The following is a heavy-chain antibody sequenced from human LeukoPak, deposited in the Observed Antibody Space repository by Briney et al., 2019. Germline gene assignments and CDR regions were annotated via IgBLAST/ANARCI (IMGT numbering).Heavy chain of an antibody. D-gene: IGHD3-16*01. CDR2: IWYDGSNK. CDR1: GFTFSSYG. Sequence: GRSLRLSCAASGFTFSSYGMHWVRQAPGKGLERVAVIWYDGSNKYYADSVKGRFTISRDNSKNTLYLQMNSLRAEDTAVYYCARGSNGGAPSPYYFDYWGQGTLVTVSS. CDR3: ARGSNGGAPSPYYFDY. V-gene: IGHV3-33*01. J-gene: IGHJ4*02.